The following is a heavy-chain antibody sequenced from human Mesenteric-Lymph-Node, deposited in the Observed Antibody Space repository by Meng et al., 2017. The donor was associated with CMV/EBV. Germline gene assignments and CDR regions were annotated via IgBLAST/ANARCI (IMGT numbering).Heavy chain of an antibody. CDR2: IYSCGST. CDR1: GFTVSSNY. J-gene: IGHJ6*02. V-gene: IGHV3-53*05. D-gene: IGHD3-16*01. CDR3: AKGGSALTSRYGMDV. Sequence: GESLKISCAASGFTVSSNYMSWVRQAPGKGLEWVSVIYSCGSTYYADSVKGRFTISRDHAKNSLYLQMNSLRAEDTALYYCAKGGSALTSRYGMDVWGQGTTVTVSS.